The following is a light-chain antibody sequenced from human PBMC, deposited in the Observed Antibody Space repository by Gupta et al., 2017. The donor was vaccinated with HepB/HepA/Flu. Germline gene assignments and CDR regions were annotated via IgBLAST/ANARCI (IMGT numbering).Light chain of an antibody. CDR2: GAA. J-gene: IGKJ5*01. V-gene: IGKV3-20*01. CDR3: QQYGSTHWT. Sequence: ELVLTQSPGTLSLSPGERATLSRRASQTVISSQLAGYQQKPGQAPRLLIYGAASRATGIPDRCSGSGSGTDFTLTITGLEPEDVAVYYCQQYGSTHWTFGQGTRLEIK. CDR1: QTVISSQ.